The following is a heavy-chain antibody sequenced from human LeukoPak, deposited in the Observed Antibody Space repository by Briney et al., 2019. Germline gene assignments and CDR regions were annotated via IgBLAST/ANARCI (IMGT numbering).Heavy chain of an antibody. D-gene: IGHD6-13*01. V-gene: IGHV3-23*01. CDR2: ISGSGGST. CDR1: GFTFTNYA. CDR3: TRGNSSSLVLYFDY. J-gene: IGHJ4*02. Sequence: GGSLRLSCVDSGFTFTNYAMTWVRQAPGKGLEWVSAISGSGGSTYYADSVKGRFTISRDNSKNTLYLQMNSLKTEDTAVYYCTRGNSSSLVLYFDYWGQGTLVTVSS.